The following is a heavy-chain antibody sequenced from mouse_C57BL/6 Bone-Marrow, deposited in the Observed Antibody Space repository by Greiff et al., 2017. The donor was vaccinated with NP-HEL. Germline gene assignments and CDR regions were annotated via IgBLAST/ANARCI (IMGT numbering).Heavy chain of an antibody. D-gene: IGHD2-9*01. CDR1: GYTFTSYW. V-gene: IGHV1-55*01. Sequence: QVQLQQPGAELVQPGASVKMSCKASGYTFTSYWITWVRQRPGQGLEWIGDIYPGNGSTTYNEKFKSKATLTLDTSSSTAYMQLSSLTSEVSAVYCGARPTTVYYFGCWGQGTTLTVSS. J-gene: IGHJ2*01. CDR2: IYPGNGST. CDR3: ARPTTVYYFGC.